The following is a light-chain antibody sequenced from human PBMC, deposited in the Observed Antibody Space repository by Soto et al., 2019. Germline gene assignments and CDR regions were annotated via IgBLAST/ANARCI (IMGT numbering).Light chain of an antibody. CDR1: QSINNW. CDR2: DAS. CDR3: QQHTNYPLT. Sequence: DIQMTQSPATQSASVGDRVTITCRASQSINNWLAWYQQNPGKAPKLLIYDASNLRTGVPSRFSGSGSGTEFTLTINGLQPADFATYYCQQHTNYPLTFGGGTKVDIK. J-gene: IGKJ4*01. V-gene: IGKV1-5*01.